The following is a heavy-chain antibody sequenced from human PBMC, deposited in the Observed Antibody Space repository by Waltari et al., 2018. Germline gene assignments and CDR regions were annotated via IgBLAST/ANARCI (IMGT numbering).Heavy chain of an antibody. D-gene: IGHD6-13*01. Sequence: QVQLQESGPGLVKPSETLSLTCAVSGYSISSGYYWGWIRQPPGKGLEWIGSIYHSGSTYYNPSLKSRVTISVDTSKNQFSLKLSSVTAADTAVYYCARHSYSSSWYGWFDPWGQGTLVTVSS. J-gene: IGHJ5*02. CDR1: GYSISSGYY. CDR3: ARHSYSSSWYGWFDP. CDR2: IYHSGST. V-gene: IGHV4-38-2*01.